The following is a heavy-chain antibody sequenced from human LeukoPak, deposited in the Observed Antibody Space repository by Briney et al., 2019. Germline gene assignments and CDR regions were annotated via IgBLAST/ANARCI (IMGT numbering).Heavy chain of an antibody. CDR2: IYYSGST. CDR1: GGSISSGGYY. J-gene: IGHJ5*02. D-gene: IGHD6-13*01. V-gene: IGHV4-31*03. Sequence: SETLSLTCTVSGGSISSGGYYWSWIRQHPGKGLEWIGYIYYSGSTYYNPSLKSRVTISVDTSKNQFSLKLSSVTAADTAVYYCARGGAAAERSFWFDPWGQGTLVTVSS. CDR3: ARGGAAAERSFWFDP.